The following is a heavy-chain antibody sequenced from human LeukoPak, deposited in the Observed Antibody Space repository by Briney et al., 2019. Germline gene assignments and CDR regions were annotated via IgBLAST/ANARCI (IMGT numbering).Heavy chain of an antibody. D-gene: IGHD1-26*01. CDR2: IYNDGGT. Sequence: GGSLRLSCAASGFTVSSNYMSWVRQGPGKGLEWVALIYNDGGTHYTDSVKGRFTISRDTSRNTLFLQMNSLRVEDTAVYYCARGGSYLSAFDIWGQGTMVTVSS. J-gene: IGHJ3*02. CDR3: ARGGSYLSAFDI. CDR1: GFTVSSNY. V-gene: IGHV3-53*01.